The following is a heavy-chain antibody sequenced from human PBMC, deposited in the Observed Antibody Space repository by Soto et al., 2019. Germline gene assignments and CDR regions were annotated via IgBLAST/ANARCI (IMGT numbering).Heavy chain of an antibody. CDR1: DDPISGYH. CDR2: IHKSGST. J-gene: IGHJ4*02. Sequence: PSETLSLTCTVSDDPISGYHWNWIRQPPGKGLEWIGWIHKSGSTKYSSSLQSRVTISVDKSKKQSSLKLTSVTAADTAVYYCARDPSDGYAFFDFWGPGTLVTVSS. CDR3: ARDPSDGYAFFDF. D-gene: IGHD5-12*01. V-gene: IGHV4-59*01.